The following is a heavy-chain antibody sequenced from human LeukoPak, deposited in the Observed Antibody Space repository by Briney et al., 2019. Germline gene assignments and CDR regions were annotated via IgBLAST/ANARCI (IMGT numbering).Heavy chain of an antibody. CDR1: GITVSTNY. J-gene: IGHJ4*02. CDR2: AFSDGRT. V-gene: IGHV3-53*01. Sequence: GGSLRLSCAASGITVSTNYMSWVRQAPGKGLEWVSIAFSDGRTFYADSVKGRFTISRDSSKNTVVLQMNSLRAEDTAVYYCARGDFDYWGQGTLDTVSS. CDR3: ARGDFDY.